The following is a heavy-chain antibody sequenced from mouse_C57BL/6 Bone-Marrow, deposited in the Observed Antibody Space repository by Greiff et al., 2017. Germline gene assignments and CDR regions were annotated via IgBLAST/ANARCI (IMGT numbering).Heavy chain of an antibody. CDR1: GYTFTDYY. J-gene: IGHJ2*01. D-gene: IGHD2-12*01. CDR3: ARRGGRHYFDY. Sequence: VQLQQSGPELVKPGASVKISCKASGYTFTDYYMNWVKQSHGKSLEWIGDINPNNGGTSYNQKFKGKATLTGDKSSSTAYMALRSRTSEDSAVYDCARRGGRHYFDYWGQGTTLTVSS. V-gene: IGHV1-26*01. CDR2: INPNNGGT.